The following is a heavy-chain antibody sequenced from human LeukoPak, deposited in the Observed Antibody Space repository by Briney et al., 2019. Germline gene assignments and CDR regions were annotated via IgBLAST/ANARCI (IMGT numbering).Heavy chain of an antibody. CDR2: IYYSGST. V-gene: IGHV4-39*01. CDR3: ARQYIVATIIDY. D-gene: IGHD5-12*01. CDR1: GGSISSSSYY. Sequence: SETLSLTCTVSGGSISSSSYYWGWIRQPPGKGLEWIGSIYYSGSTYYNPSLKSRVTIFVDTSKNQFSLKLSSVTAADTAVYYCARQYIVATIIDYWGQGTLVTVSS. J-gene: IGHJ4*02.